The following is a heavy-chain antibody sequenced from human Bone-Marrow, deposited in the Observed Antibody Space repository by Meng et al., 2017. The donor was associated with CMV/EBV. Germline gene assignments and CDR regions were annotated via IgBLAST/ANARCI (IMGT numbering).Heavy chain of an antibody. Sequence: SETLSLTCAVYGDSFSNYFWNWVRQPPGKGLEWIGEINNKASTNYNPSLKSRVTMSVDTSKIQFPLKLTSVTAADTAVYYCARRNYCNTTPCSPLRADYYYGLDVWGQGTTVTVSS. CDR2: INNKAST. V-gene: IGHV4-34*01. CDR1: GDSFSNYF. D-gene: IGHD2/OR15-2a*01. J-gene: IGHJ6*02. CDR3: ARRNYCNTTPCSPLRADYYYGLDV.